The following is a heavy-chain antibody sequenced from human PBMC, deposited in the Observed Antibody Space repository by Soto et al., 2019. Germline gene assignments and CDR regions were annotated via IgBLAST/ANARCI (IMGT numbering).Heavy chain of an antibody. D-gene: IGHD6-13*01. CDR1: VFTFSNAW. V-gene: IGHV3-15*01. J-gene: IGHJ6*01. CDR3: TTDPWYSNYHNYVMDL. Sequence: PRGCVRLSCASAVFTFSNAWMGWVRQAPGRGLEWVARIRSQTDGGTTDYGTPVKGRLTISRDDSRNTLYLQLNSLKTEDTAVYFCTTDPWYSNYHNYVMDLWGRGTPVTVSS. CDR2: IRSQTDGGTT.